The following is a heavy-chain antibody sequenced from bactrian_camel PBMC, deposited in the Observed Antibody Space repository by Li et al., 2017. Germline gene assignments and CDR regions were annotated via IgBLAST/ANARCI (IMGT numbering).Heavy chain of an antibody. D-gene: IGHD3*01. CDR2: IYTNGGST. J-gene: IGHJ4*01. CDR3: AADSPTARADVRTLYAMY. Sequence: HVQLVESGGGSVRPGETLRLSCTASGDSFSANCMGWFRQAPGKEREGVATIYTNGGSTWYVDSVKGRFTISKANAKDTLYLQMNNLKPEDTAVYHCAADSPTARADVRTLYAMYLGQGTQVTVS. CDR1: GDSFSANC. V-gene: IGHV3S1*01.